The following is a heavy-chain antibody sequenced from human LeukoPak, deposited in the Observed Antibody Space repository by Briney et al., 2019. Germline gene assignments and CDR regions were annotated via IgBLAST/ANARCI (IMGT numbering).Heavy chain of an antibody. D-gene: IGHD4-17*01. J-gene: IGHJ6*03. V-gene: IGHV4-34*01. CDR1: GGSFSGYY. Sequence: SETLSLTCAVYGGSFSGYYWSWIRQPPGKGLEWIGEINHSGSTNYNPSLKSRVTISVDTSKNQFSLKLSSVTAADTAVYYCARGVPSTIYGDYVYYYYKDVWGKGTTVTISS. CDR3: ARGVPSTIYGDYVYYYYKDV. CDR2: INHSGST.